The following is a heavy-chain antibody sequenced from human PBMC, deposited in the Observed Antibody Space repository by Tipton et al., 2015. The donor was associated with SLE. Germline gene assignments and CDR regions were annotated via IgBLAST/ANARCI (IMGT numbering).Heavy chain of an antibody. CDR2: LYYSGST. Sequence: LRLSCTVSGGSISSHFWSWVRQPPGKGLEWIGYLYYSGSTYYNPSLKSRVTISVDTSKNQFSLKLSSVTAADTAVYYCARLAIAAAGGRWGQGTLVTVSS. J-gene: IGHJ4*02. CDR3: ARLAIAAAGGR. D-gene: IGHD6-13*01. V-gene: IGHV4-59*08. CDR1: GGSISSHF.